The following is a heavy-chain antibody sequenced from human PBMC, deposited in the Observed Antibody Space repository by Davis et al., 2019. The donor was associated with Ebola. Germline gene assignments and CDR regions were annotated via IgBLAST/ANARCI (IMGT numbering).Heavy chain of an antibody. CDR3: AREHKGWGDAVDI. CDR1: GGSISSSSYY. V-gene: IGHV4-39*01. D-gene: IGHD6-19*01. J-gene: IGHJ3*02. Sequence: MPSETLSLTCTVSGGSISSSSYYWGWIRQPPGKGLEWIGSIYYSGSTYYNPSLKSRVTISVDTSKNQFSLKLSSVAAADTAMYYCAREHKGWGDAVDIWGQGTMVAVSS. CDR2: IYYSGST.